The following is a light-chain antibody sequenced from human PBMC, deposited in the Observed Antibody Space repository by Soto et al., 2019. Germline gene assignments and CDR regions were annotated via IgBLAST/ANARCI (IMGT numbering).Light chain of an antibody. CDR2: DVS. Sequence: QSALTQPASVSGSPGQSITISCTGTSSDVGGYNYVSWYQQHPGKAPKLMIYDVSNRPSGVSNRFSGSKSVNTASLTISGLQFEDEADYYCSSYTSSSTFVVFGGGTKLTVL. CDR1: SSDVGGYNY. J-gene: IGLJ2*01. CDR3: SSYTSSSTFVV. V-gene: IGLV2-14*01.